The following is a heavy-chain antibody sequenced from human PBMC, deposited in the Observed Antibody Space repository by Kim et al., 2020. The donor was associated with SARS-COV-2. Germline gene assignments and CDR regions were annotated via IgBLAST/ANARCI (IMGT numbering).Heavy chain of an antibody. D-gene: IGHD6-19*01. V-gene: IGHV4-39*01. J-gene: IGHJ4*02. Sequence: NPAPQSRVTISVDTSKNQFSLKLSSVTAADTAVYYCAKTGYSSGWGLNYWGQGTLVTVSS. CDR3: AKTGYSSGWGLNY.